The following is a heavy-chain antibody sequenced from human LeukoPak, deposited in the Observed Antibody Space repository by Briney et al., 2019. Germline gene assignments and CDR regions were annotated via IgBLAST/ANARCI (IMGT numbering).Heavy chain of an antibody. V-gene: IGHV3-11*04. D-gene: IGHD3-22*01. CDR3: ARDAYYDSSGYYGH. Sequence: GGSLSLSCAASGFTFSYYYMSWIRQAPGKGLEWVSYISSSGSTIYYADSVKGRSTISRNTAKNSLYLQMNSLRAEDTAVYYCARDAYYDSSGYYGHWGQGTLVTVSS. J-gene: IGHJ4*02. CDR1: GFTFSYYY. CDR2: ISSSGSTI.